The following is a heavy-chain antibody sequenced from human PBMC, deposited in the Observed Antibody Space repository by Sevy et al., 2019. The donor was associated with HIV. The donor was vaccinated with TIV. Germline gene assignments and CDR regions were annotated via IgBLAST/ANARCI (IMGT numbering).Heavy chain of an antibody. D-gene: IGHD1-1*01. CDR3: ASVAAGGWNYYCYDTEV. V-gene: IGHV3-72*01. J-gene: IGHJ6*03. CDR2: IRNKVNTYTT. Sequence: GGSLRLSCAASGFTFSDHYMDWVRQAPGKGREWVGRIRNKVNTYTTEYAASVKGRLTISRDESKKSLYLQMHSLKTEATDVYYCASVAAGGWNYYCYDTEVWGNGTTVTV. CDR1: GFTFSDHY.